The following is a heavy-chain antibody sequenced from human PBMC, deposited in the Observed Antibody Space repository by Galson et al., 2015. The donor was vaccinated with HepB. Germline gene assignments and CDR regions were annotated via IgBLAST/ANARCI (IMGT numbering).Heavy chain of an antibody. CDR3: ARARVVVVPAATHWYFDL. J-gene: IGHJ2*01. Sequence: ETLSLTCTVSGGFVSSYYWSWLRQPAGKGLEWIGRIYTSGSTNYNPSLKSRVTMSVDTSKNQFSLKLRSVTAADTAVYYCARARVVVVPAATHWYFDLWGRGTLVTVSS. CDR1: GGFVSSYY. V-gene: IGHV4-4*07. CDR2: IYTSGST. D-gene: IGHD2-2*01.